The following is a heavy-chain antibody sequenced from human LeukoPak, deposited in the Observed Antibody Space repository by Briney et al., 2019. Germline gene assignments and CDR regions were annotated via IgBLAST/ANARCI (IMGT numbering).Heavy chain of an antibody. V-gene: IGHV3-74*01. CDR1: GFTFSSYW. CDR3: ARDHLSSGSSPDYYYYYYMDV. CDR2: INSDGSST. D-gene: IGHD6-19*01. J-gene: IGHJ6*03. Sequence: GGSLRLSCAASGFTFSSYWMHWVRQAPGKGLVWVSRINSDGSSTSYADSVKGRFTISRDNAKNTLYLQMNSLRAEDTAVYYCARDHLSSGSSPDYYYYYYMDVWGKGPTVTISS.